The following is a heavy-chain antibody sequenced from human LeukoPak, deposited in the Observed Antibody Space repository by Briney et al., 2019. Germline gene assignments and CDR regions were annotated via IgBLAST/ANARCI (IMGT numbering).Heavy chain of an antibody. V-gene: IGHV3-23*01. CDR1: GFIFSTYA. CDR3: GKVRAYYDFWSGHDAFDI. CDR2: LSGSGDKT. D-gene: IGHD3-3*01. Sequence: GGSLRLSCAASGFIFSTYAMSWVRQAPGKGLEWVSALSGSGDKTFYADSVKGRFTISRDNSKNTLYLQMNSLRAEDTAVYYCGKVRAYYDFWSGHDAFDIWGQGTMVTVSS. J-gene: IGHJ3*02.